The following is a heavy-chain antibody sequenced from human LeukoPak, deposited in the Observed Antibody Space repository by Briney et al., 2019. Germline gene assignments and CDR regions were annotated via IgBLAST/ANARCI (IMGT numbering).Heavy chain of an antibody. J-gene: IGHJ6*02. V-gene: IGHV1-69*04. CDR2: IIPILGIA. Sequence: SVHVSCQDSGGTFHRYVLSWLRPAPGQGLAWMGRIIPILGIANYAQKFQGRVTITADKSTSTAYMELSSLRSEDTAVYYCARDGYNFYYYYGMDVWGQGTTVTVSS. CDR1: GGTFHRYV. CDR3: ARDGYNFYYYYGMDV. D-gene: IGHD5-24*01.